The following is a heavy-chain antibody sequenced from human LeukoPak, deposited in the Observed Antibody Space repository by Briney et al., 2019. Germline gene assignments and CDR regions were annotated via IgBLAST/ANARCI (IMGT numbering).Heavy chain of an antibody. V-gene: IGHV4-4*07. CDR1: GGSISSYY. J-gene: IGHJ4*02. Sequence: SETLSLTCTVSGGSISSYYWSWIRQPAGKGLEWIGRIYTSGSTNYNPSLKSRVTMSVDTSRNQFSLKLSSVTAADTAVYSCARVGSSGQFDYWGQGTLVTVSS. CDR2: IYTSGST. D-gene: IGHD3-22*01. CDR3: ARVGSSGQFDY.